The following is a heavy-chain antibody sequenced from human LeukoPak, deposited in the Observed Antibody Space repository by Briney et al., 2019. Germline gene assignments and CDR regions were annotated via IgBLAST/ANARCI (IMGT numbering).Heavy chain of an antibody. V-gene: IGHV3-33*06. CDR3: AKDPRGSYSRDYYYYMDV. CDR2: IWYDGSNK. J-gene: IGHJ6*03. D-gene: IGHD1-26*01. Sequence: GRSLRLSCAAPGFTFSSYGMHWVRQAPGKGLEWVAVIWYDGSNKYYADSVKGRFTISRDNSKNTLYLQMNSLRAGDAAVYYCAKDPRGSYSRDYYYYMDVWGQGTTVTVSS. CDR1: GFTFSSYG.